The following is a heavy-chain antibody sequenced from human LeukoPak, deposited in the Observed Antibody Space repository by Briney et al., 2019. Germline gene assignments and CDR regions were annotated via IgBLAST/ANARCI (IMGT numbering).Heavy chain of an antibody. CDR3: ARTGYSSSWYPFDY. CDR1: GFTFSSYW. J-gene: IGHJ4*02. CDR2: IRQDGSEK. Sequence: GGSLRLSCAASGFTFSSYWMSWVRQAPGKGLEWVANIRQDGSEKYYVDSVKGRFTISRDHGKNSLYLQMNSLRAEDTAVYHCARTGYSSSWYPFDYWGQGTLVTVSS. D-gene: IGHD6-13*01. V-gene: IGHV3-7*01.